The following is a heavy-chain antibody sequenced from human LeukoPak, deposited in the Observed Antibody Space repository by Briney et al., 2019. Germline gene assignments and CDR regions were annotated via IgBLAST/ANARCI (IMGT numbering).Heavy chain of an antibody. CDR3: AKDLGVVVVTH. V-gene: IGHV3-30*18. CDR2: ISYDGSNK. Sequence: SGGSLRLSCAASGFTFRSYAMSWVRQAPGKGLEWVAVISYDGSNKNYADSVKGRFTISRDNSKNTLYLQMNSLRADDTAVYYCAKDLGVVVVTHWGQGTLVTVSS. D-gene: IGHD2-15*01. J-gene: IGHJ4*02. CDR1: GFTFRSYA.